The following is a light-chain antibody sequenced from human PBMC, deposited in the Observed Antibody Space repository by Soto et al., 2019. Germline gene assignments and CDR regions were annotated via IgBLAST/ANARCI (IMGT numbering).Light chain of an antibody. Sequence: EIVLTQSPGTLSLSPGERATLSCRASQSVSSSYLAWYQQKHGQAPRLLIYDASSRATDIPDRFSGNGSGTDFTLTISRLEPEDFATYYCQQPSSFPWTFGQGTKVEVK. CDR2: DAS. CDR3: QQPSSFPWT. J-gene: IGKJ1*01. V-gene: IGKV3D-20*02. CDR1: QSVSSSY.